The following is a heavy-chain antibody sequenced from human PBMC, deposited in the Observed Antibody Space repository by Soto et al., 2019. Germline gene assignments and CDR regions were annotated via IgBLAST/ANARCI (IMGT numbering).Heavy chain of an antibody. V-gene: IGHV4-39*01. CDR1: AHSFNSGTAY. CDR2: IYYRGNA. Sequence: APVSLTCTFSAHSFNSGTAYCDSRPQPSEKGLEWIGSIYYRGNAYYNPSLQTRVTISLDKSKSQCSLKLNSVPAADSPVYFCARLAGLATTSYYFVFWGPGALVTVSS. CDR3: ARLAGLATTSYYFVF. J-gene: IGHJ4*02. D-gene: IGHD3-9*01.